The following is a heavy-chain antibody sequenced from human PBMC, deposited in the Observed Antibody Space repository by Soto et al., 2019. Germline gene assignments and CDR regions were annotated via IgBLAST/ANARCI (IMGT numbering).Heavy chain of an antibody. V-gene: IGHV3-7*01. D-gene: IGHD6-6*01. Sequence: GGSLRLSCAASGFTFSSYWMSWVRQAPGKGLEWVANTKQDGSETYYVDSVKGRFTISRDNAKSSLYLHMNSLRAEDTAVYYCARGLITGQLVPDYWGRGTLVTVSS. CDR1: GFTFSSYW. CDR2: TKQDGSET. J-gene: IGHJ4*02. CDR3: ARGLITGQLVPDY.